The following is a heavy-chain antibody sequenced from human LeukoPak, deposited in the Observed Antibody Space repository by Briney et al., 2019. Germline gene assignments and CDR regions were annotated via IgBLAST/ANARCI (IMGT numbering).Heavy chain of an antibody. CDR2: IIPIFGTA. Sequence: GASVKVSCKASGGTFSSYAISWVRQAPGQGLEWMGGIIPIFGTANYAQKFQGRVTITTDESTSTAYMELSSLRSEDTAVYYCARDRGAGSSWYGGGYYFDYWGQGTLVTVSS. CDR1: GGTFSSYA. D-gene: IGHD6-13*01. CDR3: ARDRGAGSSWYGGGYYFDY. J-gene: IGHJ4*02. V-gene: IGHV1-69*05.